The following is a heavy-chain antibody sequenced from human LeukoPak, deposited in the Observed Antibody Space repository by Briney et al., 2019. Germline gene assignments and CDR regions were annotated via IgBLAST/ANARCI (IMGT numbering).Heavy chain of an antibody. V-gene: IGHV3-48*03. J-gene: IGHJ5*02. CDR1: GFTFSAYD. CDR3: ARVGGYLSWFDP. CDR2: ISSGGSTI. Sequence: GGSLSLSSASSGFTFSAYDMNWVRQAPGKGLEWVSYISSGGSTIYYADSVKGRFTISRDNAKNSLYLQVNSLRAEDTAVYYCARVGGYLSWFDPWGQGTLVTVSS. D-gene: IGHD2-15*01.